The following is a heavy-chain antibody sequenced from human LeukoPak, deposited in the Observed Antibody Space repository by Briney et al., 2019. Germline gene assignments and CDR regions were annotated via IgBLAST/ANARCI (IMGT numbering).Heavy chain of an antibody. CDR2: ISSSSSTI. Sequence: GGSLRLSCAASGFTFSSYSMNWVRQAPGKGLGWVSYISSSSSTIYYADSVKGRFTISRDNTKNSLYLQMNSLRAEDTAVYYCARVATIFSPLYNWFDPWGQGTLVTVSS. CDR3: ARVATIFSPLYNWFDP. CDR1: GFTFSSYS. D-gene: IGHD5-12*01. J-gene: IGHJ5*02. V-gene: IGHV3-48*04.